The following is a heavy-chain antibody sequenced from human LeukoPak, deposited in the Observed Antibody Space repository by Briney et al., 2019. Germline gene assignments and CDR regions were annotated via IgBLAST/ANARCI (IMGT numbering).Heavy chain of an antibody. Sequence: PGGSLRLSCAASGFTFSSYGMHWVRQAPGKGLEWVAVISYDGSNKYYADFVKGRFTISRDNSKNTLYLQMNSLRAEDTAEYYCAKRGGSGSPHYFDYWGQGTLVTVSP. J-gene: IGHJ4*02. D-gene: IGHD3-10*01. CDR2: ISYDGSNK. CDR1: GFTFSSYG. CDR3: AKRGGSGSPHYFDY. V-gene: IGHV3-30*18.